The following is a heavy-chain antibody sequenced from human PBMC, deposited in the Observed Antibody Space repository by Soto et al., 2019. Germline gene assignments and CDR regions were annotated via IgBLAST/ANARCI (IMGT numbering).Heavy chain of an antibody. V-gene: IGHV1-2*02. CDR1: GYTFTGYY. D-gene: IGHD3-10*01. Sequence: ASVKVSCKASGYTFTGYYMHWVRQAPGQGLEWMGWINPNSGGTNYAQKFQGRVTMTRDTSISTAYMERSRLRSDDTAVYYCARVLLWFGELFDYYYYGMDVWGQGTTVTVSS. CDR2: INPNSGGT. J-gene: IGHJ6*02. CDR3: ARVLLWFGELFDYYYYGMDV.